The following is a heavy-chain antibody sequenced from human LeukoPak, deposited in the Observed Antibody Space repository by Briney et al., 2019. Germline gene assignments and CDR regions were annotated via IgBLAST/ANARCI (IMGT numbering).Heavy chain of an antibody. CDR3: AELNWGTDY. CDR1: GFTFSSYA. Sequence: GGSLRLSCAASGFTFSSYAMSWVRQAPGKGLEWVSAISGSGGSTYYADSVKGRFTISRDNSKNTLYLQMNSLRAGDTAVYCCAELNWGTDYWGQGTLVTVSS. J-gene: IGHJ4*02. CDR2: ISGSGGST. V-gene: IGHV3-23*01. D-gene: IGHD7-27*01.